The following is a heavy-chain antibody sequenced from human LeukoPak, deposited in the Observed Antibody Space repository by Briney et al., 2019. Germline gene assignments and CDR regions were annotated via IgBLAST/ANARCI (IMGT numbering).Heavy chain of an antibody. Sequence: GGSLRLSCAASGFTFSSYAMSWVRQAPGKGLEWVSAISGSGGSTYYADSVKGRFTIPRDNSKNTLYLQMNSLRAEDTAIYYCANFVYGDYCSTSSCQNADYWGQGTLVTVSS. CDR1: GFTFSSYA. D-gene: IGHD2-2*01. CDR3: ANFVYGDYCSTSSCQNADY. CDR2: ISGSGGST. V-gene: IGHV3-23*01. J-gene: IGHJ4*02.